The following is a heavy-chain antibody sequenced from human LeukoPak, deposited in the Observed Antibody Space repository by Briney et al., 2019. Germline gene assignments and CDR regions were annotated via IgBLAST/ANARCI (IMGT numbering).Heavy chain of an antibody. CDR2: INADGSRT. CDR1: GFTLDAYA. CDR3: ATWAFYHDLDV. D-gene: IGHD3-3*01. J-gene: IGHJ6*02. Sequence: GGSLRLSCVASGFTLDAYAMHWVRQVRGKGLEWVSLINADGSRTYYADSVKGRFTISRDNYKNSLYLQMTSLRPEDSALYYCATWAFYHDLDVWGRGTTIPLFS. V-gene: IGHV3-43*02.